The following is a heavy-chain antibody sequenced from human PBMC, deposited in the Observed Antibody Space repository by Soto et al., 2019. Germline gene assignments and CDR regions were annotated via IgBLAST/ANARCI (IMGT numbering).Heavy chain of an antibody. J-gene: IGHJ5*02. CDR1: GFTFSSYG. CDR3: ARDLVGATNLYWFDP. CDR2: IWYDGSNK. V-gene: IGHV3-33*01. Sequence: PGGSLRLSCAASGFTFSSYGMHWVRQAPGKGLEWVAVIWYDGSNKYYADSVKGRFTISRDNSKNTLYLQMNSLRAEDTAVYYCARDLVGATNLYWFDPWGQGTLVTVSS. D-gene: IGHD1-26*01.